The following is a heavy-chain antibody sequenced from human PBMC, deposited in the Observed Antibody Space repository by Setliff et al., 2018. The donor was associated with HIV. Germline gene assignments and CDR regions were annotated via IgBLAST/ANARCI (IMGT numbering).Heavy chain of an antibody. CDR1: GFSFNSYG. Sequence: LSLSCTFYGFSFNSYGMHWVRQAPGKGLEWVASIWYDERHKYYANSVKGRFTISRDNSKNTLYLQMNSLRAGDTAVYYCVREAHDSNNMGAFDIWGQGTMVTVSS. D-gene: IGHD3-22*01. V-gene: IGHV3-33*08. J-gene: IGHJ3*02. CDR3: VREAHDSNNMGAFDI. CDR2: IWYDERHK.